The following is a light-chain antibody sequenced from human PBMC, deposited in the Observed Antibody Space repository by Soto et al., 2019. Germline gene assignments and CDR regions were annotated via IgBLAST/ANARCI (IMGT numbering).Light chain of an antibody. CDR1: QSVSSN. Sequence: EIVMTQSPATLSVSPGERATLSCSASQSVSSNLAWYQQQPGQAPRLLIYGASTRATGIPARFSGSGSGTEFTITISSLLYENFVLFYSQQYHNQPLWTFGQGTKVDIK. CDR3: QQYHNQPLWT. CDR2: GAS. J-gene: IGKJ1*01. V-gene: IGKV3-15*01.